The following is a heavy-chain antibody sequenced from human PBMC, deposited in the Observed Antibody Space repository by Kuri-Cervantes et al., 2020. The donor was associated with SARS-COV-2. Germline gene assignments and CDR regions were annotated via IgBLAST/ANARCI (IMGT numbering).Heavy chain of an antibody. CDR3: ARSPGDGDYDPFDY. Sequence: GGSLRLSCAASGFTFSSYSMNWVRQAPGKGLEWASSISSSSSYIYYADSVKGRFTISRDNAKNSLYLQMNSLRAEDTAVYYCARSPGDGDYDPFDYWGQGTLVTVSS. J-gene: IGHJ4*02. D-gene: IGHD4-17*01. V-gene: IGHV3-21*01. CDR1: GFTFSSYS. CDR2: ISSSSSYI.